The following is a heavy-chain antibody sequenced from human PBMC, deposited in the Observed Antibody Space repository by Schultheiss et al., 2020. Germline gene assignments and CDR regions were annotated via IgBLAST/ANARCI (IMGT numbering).Heavy chain of an antibody. V-gene: IGHV3-7*01. Sequence: WGSMRLSCAASGFTFSSYWMSWVRQAPGKGLEWVANIKQDGSEKYYVDSVKGRFTISRDNAKNSLYLQMNSLRAEDTAVYYCAREGPGGSGWYGVFYYFDYWGQGTLVTVSS. J-gene: IGHJ4*02. CDR2: IKQDGSEK. D-gene: IGHD6-19*01. CDR3: AREGPGGSGWYGVFYYFDY. CDR1: GFTFSSYW.